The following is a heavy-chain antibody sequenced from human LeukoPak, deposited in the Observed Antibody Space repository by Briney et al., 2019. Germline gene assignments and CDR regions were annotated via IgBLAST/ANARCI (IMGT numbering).Heavy chain of an antibody. CDR2: INAKSGHT. CDR3: ARGMFDNSGHYYYFYYALDV. D-gene: IGHD3-22*01. V-gene: IGHV1-8*01. CDR1: GYTFTSYH. J-gene: IGHJ6*02. Sequence: ASVKVSCKASGYTFTSYHIDWVRQAPGQGPEWMGWINAKSGHTGYAQNLEGRVTMTRDTSTNTAYMELRGLRSEDTAVYFCARGMFDNSGHYYYFYYALDVSGQGTTVTVSS.